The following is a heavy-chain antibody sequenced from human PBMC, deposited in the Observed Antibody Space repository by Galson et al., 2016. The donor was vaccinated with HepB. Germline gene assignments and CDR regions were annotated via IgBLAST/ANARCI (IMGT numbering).Heavy chain of an antibody. Sequence: SLRLSCAASGFRFRSCGIHWVRQAPGKGLEWVAAIWYDGSNEYYRDSVKGRFTISRDNSKNTVYMEMNNLAVEDTALYFCVKWPHLSHRGPHGMDVWGQGTAVTVSS. CDR3: VKWPHLSHRGPHGMDV. CDR2: IWYDGSNE. CDR1: GFRFRSCG. V-gene: IGHV3-33*06. D-gene: IGHD3-16*01. J-gene: IGHJ6*02.